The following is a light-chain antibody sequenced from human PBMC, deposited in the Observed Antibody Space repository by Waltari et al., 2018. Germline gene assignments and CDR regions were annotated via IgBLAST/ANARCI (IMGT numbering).Light chain of an antibody. CDR1: QSLSIY. V-gene: IGKV3-20*01. J-gene: IGKJ1*01. CDR2: HAS. Sequence: EIVLTQSPGTLSLSPGESATLSCRVSQSLSIYLAWYQQKPGRAPRLLIYHASSRATGVPDRFSGSGSGTDFSLTISRLEPEDFAVYYCQHYVSLPVTFGQGTKVEIK. CDR3: QHYVSLPVT.